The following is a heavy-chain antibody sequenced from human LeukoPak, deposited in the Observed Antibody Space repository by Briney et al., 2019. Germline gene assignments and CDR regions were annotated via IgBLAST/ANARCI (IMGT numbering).Heavy chain of an antibody. V-gene: IGHV3-53*01. Sequence: GGSLRLSCTASGFTVSDNYMSWVRQAPGKGLEWVSVIYSGGGTYYADSVKGRFTISRDNSKNTLFLQMNSLRAEDTAVYYCATQRSGWHYFDYWGQGTLVTVSS. CDR1: GFTVSDNY. CDR2: IYSGGGT. CDR3: ATQRSGWHYFDY. D-gene: IGHD6-19*01. J-gene: IGHJ4*02.